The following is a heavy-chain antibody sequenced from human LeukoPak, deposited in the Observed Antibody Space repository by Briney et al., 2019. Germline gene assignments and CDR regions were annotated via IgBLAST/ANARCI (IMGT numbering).Heavy chain of an antibody. J-gene: IGHJ3*02. D-gene: IGHD2-15*01. CDR2: ISGSGGST. V-gene: IGHV3-23*01. Sequence: GGSLRLSCAASGXTLSSYAMSWVRQAPGKGLEWVSAISGSGGSTYYADSVKGRFTISRDNSKNTLYLQMNSLRAEDTAVYYCAKEIVVVVAATDDAFDIWGQGTMVTVSS. CDR1: GXTLSSYA. CDR3: AKEIVVVVAATDDAFDI.